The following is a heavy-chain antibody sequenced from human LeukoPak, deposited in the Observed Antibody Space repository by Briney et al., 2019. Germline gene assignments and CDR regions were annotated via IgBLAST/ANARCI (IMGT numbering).Heavy chain of an antibody. CDR1: GLTFSSYW. J-gene: IGHJ4*02. D-gene: IGHD3-9*01. Sequence: RSGGSLRLSCAASGLTFSSYWMTWVRQAPGKGLEWVANIKQDGSEKLYVGSVKGRFTISRDNAKNSLFLQMNSLRAEDTAVYFCVRDVWAINYDIYTGTGYWGQGTLVTVSS. CDR2: IKQDGSEK. V-gene: IGHV3-7*01. CDR3: VRDVWAINYDIYTGTGY.